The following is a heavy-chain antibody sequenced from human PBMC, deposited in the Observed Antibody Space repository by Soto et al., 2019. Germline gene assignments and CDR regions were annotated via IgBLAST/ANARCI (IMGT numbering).Heavy chain of an antibody. Sequence: PGGSLRLSCTASGFTFGDYAMSWVRQAPGKGLEWVGFIRSKAYGGTTEYAASVKGRFTISRDDSKSIAYLQMNSLKTEDTAVYYCTRDLRPRLWCGESVVSWFDPWGQGTLVTVAS. CDR3: TRDLRPRLWCGESVVSWFDP. J-gene: IGHJ5*02. CDR2: IRSKAYGGTT. D-gene: IGHD3-10*01. CDR1: GFTFGDYA. V-gene: IGHV3-49*04.